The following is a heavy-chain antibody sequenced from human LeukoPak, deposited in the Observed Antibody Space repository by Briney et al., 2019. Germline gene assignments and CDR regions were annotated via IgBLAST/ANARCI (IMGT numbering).Heavy chain of an antibody. D-gene: IGHD3-9*01. Sequence: SETLSLTCAVYGGSFSGYYCSWIRQPPGKGLEWIGEINHSGSTNYNPSLKSRVTISVDTSKNQFSLKLSSVTAADTAVYYCASNDILTGSSLHYFDYWGQGNLVTVSS. J-gene: IGHJ4*02. CDR3: ASNDILTGSSLHYFDY. CDR2: INHSGST. CDR1: GGSFSGYY. V-gene: IGHV4-34*01.